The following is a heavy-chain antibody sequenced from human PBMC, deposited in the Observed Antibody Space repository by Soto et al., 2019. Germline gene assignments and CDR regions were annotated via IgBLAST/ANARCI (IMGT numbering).Heavy chain of an antibody. CDR1: GYTFTSYD. J-gene: IGHJ4*02. V-gene: IGHV1-8*01. Sequence: QVQLVQSGAEVRKPGASVKVSCEASGYTFTSYDIYWVRQATGQGLEWMGWMNPNTGNSGYAQKFQGRVTMTSDTSISTAHMELSSLRSEYTAVYYCARRAETNGWNGFGADKYYFDFWGQGTLVTVSS. CDR2: MNPNTGNS. CDR3: ARRAETNGWNGFGADKYYFDF. D-gene: IGHD1-1*01.